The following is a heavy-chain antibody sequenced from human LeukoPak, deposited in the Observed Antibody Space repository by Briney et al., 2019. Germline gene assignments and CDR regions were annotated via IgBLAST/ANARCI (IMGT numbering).Heavy chain of an antibody. D-gene: IGHD6-6*01. J-gene: IGHJ4*02. CDR1: GGSISSYY. CDR2: INHSGST. V-gene: IGHV4-34*01. Sequence: SETLSLTCTVSGGSISSYYWTWIRQPPGKGLEWIGEINHSGSTNYNPSLKSRVTISVDTSKNQFSLKLSSVTAADTAVYYCARVYSSSYPAFDYWGQGTLVTVSS. CDR3: ARVYSSSYPAFDY.